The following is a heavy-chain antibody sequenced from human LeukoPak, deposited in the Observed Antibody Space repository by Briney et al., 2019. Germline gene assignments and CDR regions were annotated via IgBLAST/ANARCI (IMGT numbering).Heavy chain of an antibody. D-gene: IGHD6-13*01. CDR1: GFTFSSYW. Sequence: GGSQRLSCAASGFTFSSYWMNWVRQAPGKGLVWVSRIASDGSSTTYADSVKGRFTISRDNSKNTLYLQMNSLRAEDTAVYYCAKDLSAAGFFDYWGQGTLVTVSS. J-gene: IGHJ4*02. CDR2: IASDGSST. V-gene: IGHV3-74*01. CDR3: AKDLSAAGFFDY.